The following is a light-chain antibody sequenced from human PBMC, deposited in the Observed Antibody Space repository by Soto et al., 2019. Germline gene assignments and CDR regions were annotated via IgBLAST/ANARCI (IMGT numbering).Light chain of an antibody. CDR3: QQYNNWPQT. Sequence: DIQMTQSPSTLSASVGDKVTITCLASQGIVRWLAWYQQKPGKAPKLLIYDASSLESGVPSRFSGSGSGTEFTLTISSLQSEDFAVYYCQQYNNWPQTFGQGTKVDIK. J-gene: IGKJ1*01. CDR2: DAS. CDR1: QGIVRW. V-gene: IGKV1-5*01.